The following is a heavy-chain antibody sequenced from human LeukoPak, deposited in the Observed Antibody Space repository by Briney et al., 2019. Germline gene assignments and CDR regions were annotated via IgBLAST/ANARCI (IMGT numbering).Heavy chain of an antibody. CDR2: ISYDGSKK. V-gene: IGHV3-30*04. J-gene: IGHJ4*02. Sequence: GRSLRLSCAASGFTFSSYAMHWVRQAPGKGLEWVTIISYDGSKKYYADHVKGRFTISRDNPKNTLYLQMNSLRAEDTAVYYCARNFRDGYNNSFDYWGQGTLVTVSS. CDR1: GFTFSSYA. CDR3: ARNFRDGYNNSFDY. D-gene: IGHD5-24*01.